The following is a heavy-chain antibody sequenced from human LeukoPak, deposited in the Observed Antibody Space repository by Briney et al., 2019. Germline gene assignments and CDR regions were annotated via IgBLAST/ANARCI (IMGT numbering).Heavy chain of an antibody. CDR1: GGSFCGYY. D-gene: IGHD6-6*01. CDR3: ARGVRWFDP. J-gene: IGHJ5*02. Sequence: PETLCLTCADYGGSFCGYYWSWIRQPPGKGLEWIGEINHSGSTNYNPSLKSRVTISVDTSKNQFSLKLSSVTAADTAGYYSARGVRWFDPWGQGTLVTVSS. V-gene: IGHV4-34*01. CDR2: INHSGST.